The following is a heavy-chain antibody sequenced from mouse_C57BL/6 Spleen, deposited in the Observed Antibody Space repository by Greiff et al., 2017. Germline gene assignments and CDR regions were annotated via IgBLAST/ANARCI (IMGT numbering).Heavy chain of an antibody. CDR1: GYTFTSYW. J-gene: IGHJ4*01. D-gene: IGHD1-1*01. CDR2: IYPGSGST. CDR3: ARFGHYYGSSYPYAMDY. Sequence: QVQLQQPGAELVKPGASVKMSCKASGYTFTSYWITWVKQRPGQGLEWIGDIYPGSGSTNYNEKFKSKATLTVDTSSSTAYMQLSSLTSEDSAVYYCARFGHYYGSSYPYAMDYWGQGTSVTVSS. V-gene: IGHV1-55*01.